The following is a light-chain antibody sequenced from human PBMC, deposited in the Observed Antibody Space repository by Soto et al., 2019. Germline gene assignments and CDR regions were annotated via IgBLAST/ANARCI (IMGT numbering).Light chain of an antibody. CDR1: RSISTY. V-gene: IGKV3-15*01. J-gene: IGKJ1*01. Sequence: TMSPATLSFPPRERAALSCMASRSISTYLALYQQKPGQAPRLLILGASERVKGIPARFSGSGSGTEFTLSISSLQSDDFAIYYCQQYNTWPWTVGQGTKVDI. CDR3: QQYNTWPWT. CDR2: GAS.